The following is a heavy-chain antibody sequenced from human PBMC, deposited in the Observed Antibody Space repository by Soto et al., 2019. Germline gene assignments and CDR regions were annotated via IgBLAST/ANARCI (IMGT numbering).Heavy chain of an antibody. CDR1: GGSISSSNW. Sequence: QVQLQESGPGLVKPSGTLSLTCAVSGGSISSSNWWSWVRQPPGEGLEWIGEIYHSGSTNYNPSLKSRVTISVDNSKNQFSLKLSSVTAADTAVYYCARDQNGDSSGSSWGQGTLVTVSS. CDR3: ARDQNGDSSGSS. V-gene: IGHV4-4*02. J-gene: IGHJ4*02. CDR2: IYHSGST. D-gene: IGHD3-22*01.